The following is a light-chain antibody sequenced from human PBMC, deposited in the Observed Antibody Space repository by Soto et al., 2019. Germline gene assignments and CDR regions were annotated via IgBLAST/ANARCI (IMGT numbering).Light chain of an antibody. V-gene: IGKV1-5*03. CDR3: QQYGSSPRT. CDR2: KAS. CDR1: QSVNSW. Sequence: DIQMTQSPSTLSASVGDRVTITCRASQSVNSWLAWYQQKPGKAPKLLIYKASSLESGVPSRFSGSGSGTDFTLTITRLEPADFAVYYCQQYGSSPRTFGQGTKVDIK. J-gene: IGKJ1*01.